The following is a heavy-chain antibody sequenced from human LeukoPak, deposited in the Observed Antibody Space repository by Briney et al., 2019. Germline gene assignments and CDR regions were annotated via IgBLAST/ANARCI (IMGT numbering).Heavy chain of an antibody. CDR2: IYPGNSET. CDR3: ARRVRTTSSIDY. Sequence: GESLKISCKGSGYSFTNYWIGWVRQMPGKGLEWMGVIYPGNSETRYSPSFQGQVTISADKSISTAYLQWSSLKASDTAMYYCARRVRTTSSIDYWGQGTLVTVSS. CDR1: GYSFTNYW. D-gene: IGHD1-1*01. J-gene: IGHJ4*02. V-gene: IGHV5-51*01.